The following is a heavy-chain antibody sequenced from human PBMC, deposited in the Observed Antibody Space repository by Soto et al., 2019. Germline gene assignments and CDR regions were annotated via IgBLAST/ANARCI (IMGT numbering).Heavy chain of an antibody. CDR2: IGTAGDT. Sequence: EVQLVESGGGLVQPGGSLRLSCAASGFTFTTYDMHWVRQVTGKGLEWVSSIGTAGDTHYADSVKGRFTISRENAKNSLYLQMNSLGAGDTAVYYCTRGFYYSSTSCYVDAFNIWGQGTMVTVSS. D-gene: IGHD2-2*01. J-gene: IGHJ3*02. CDR1: GFTFTTYD. V-gene: IGHV3-13*01. CDR3: TRGFYYSSTSCYVDAFNI.